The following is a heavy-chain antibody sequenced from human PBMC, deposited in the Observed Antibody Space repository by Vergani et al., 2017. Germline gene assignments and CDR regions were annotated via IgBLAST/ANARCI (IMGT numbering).Heavy chain of an antibody. V-gene: IGHV3-23*01. CDR1: GFTFSSYA. Sequence: EVQLLESGGGLVQPGGSLRLSCAASGFTFSSYAMSWVRQAPGKGLEWVSAISGSGGSTYYADSVQGRFTISRDNSKNTLYLQMNSLRAEDTAVYYCAGVWGKVPAAILGGGRTLDYWGQGTLVTVSS. CDR2: ISGSGGST. J-gene: IGHJ4*02. CDR3: AGVWGKVPAAILGGGRTLDY. D-gene: IGHD2-2*02.